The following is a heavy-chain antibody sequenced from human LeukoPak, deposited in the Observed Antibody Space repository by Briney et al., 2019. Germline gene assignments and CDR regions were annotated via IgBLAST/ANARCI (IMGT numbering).Heavy chain of an antibody. V-gene: IGHV3-30*02. D-gene: IGHD6-13*01. CDR2: IRYDGSNT. CDR1: GFTFNNYG. J-gene: IGHJ1*01. Sequence: GGSLRLSCAASGFTFNNYGMHWVRQAPGKGLEWVAFIRYDGSNTYYADSVKGRFTISRDNSKNTPYLQMNSLRAEDTAVYYCAREAGYSSSWAAEYFQHWGQGTLVTVSS. CDR3: AREAGYSSSWAAEYFQH.